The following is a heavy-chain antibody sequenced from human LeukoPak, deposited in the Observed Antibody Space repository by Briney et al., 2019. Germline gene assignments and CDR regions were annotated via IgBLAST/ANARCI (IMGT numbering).Heavy chain of an antibody. CDR2: IFPSGGEI. Sequence: GGSLRLSCAASGFTFSNYAMIWVRQPPGKGLEWVSSIFPSGGEIHYADSVRGRFTISRDNSKSTLSLQMNSLRAEDTAIYYCATYRQVLLPFESWGQGTLVTVSS. D-gene: IGHD2-8*02. CDR1: GFTFSNYA. CDR3: ATYRQVLLPFES. J-gene: IGHJ4*02. V-gene: IGHV3-23*01.